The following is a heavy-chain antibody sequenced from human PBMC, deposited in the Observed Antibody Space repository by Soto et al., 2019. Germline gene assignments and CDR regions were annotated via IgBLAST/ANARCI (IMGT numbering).Heavy chain of an antibody. CDR3: AAPSGNSDY. J-gene: IGHJ4*02. D-gene: IGHD2-15*01. V-gene: IGHV4-4*02. CDR1: VDTINVTEW. CDR2: IYYSGST. Sequence: PSETMSLASAVSVDTINVTEWGGWVRQPPGKGLEWIGEIYYSGSTYYNPSLKSRVTISVDTSKNQFSLKLSSVTAADTAVYYCAAPSGNSDYWGQGTLVTVSS.